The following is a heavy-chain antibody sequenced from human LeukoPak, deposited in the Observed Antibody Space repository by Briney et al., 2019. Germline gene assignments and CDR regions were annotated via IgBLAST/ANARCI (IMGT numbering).Heavy chain of an antibody. J-gene: IGHJ3*02. CDR1: GFTFSSYS. CDR3: ARPLVAVVDPMSSI. CDR2: ISSSSSYI. Sequence: PGGSLRLSCVASGFTFSSYSMNWVRQAPGKGLEWVSSISSSSSYIYYADSVKGRFTISRDNAKNSLYLQMNSLRAEDTAVYYCARPLVAVVDPMSSIWGQGTMVTVSS. D-gene: IGHD2-15*01. V-gene: IGHV3-21*01.